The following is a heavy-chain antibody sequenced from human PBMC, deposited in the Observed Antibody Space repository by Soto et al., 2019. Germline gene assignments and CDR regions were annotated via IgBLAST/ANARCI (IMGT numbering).Heavy chain of an antibody. CDR2: INAGNGNT. Sequence: ASAKVSCTPSGYTFTIYAMDGVRQAPGQRLEWMGWINAGNGNTKYSQKFQGRVTMTTDTSTSTAYMELRSLRSDDTAVYYCARARPYDTSGYYLFAPWGQGTLVTSPQ. CDR1: GYTFTIYA. D-gene: IGHD3-22*01. V-gene: IGHV1-3*01. CDR3: ARARPYDTSGYYLFAP. J-gene: IGHJ5*02.